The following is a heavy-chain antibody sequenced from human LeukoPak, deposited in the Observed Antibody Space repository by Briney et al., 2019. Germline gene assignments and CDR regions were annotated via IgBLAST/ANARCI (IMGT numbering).Heavy chain of an antibody. CDR2: ISSSGSTK. J-gene: IGHJ6*04. Sequence: PGGSLRLSCAASGFTFSSYEMNWVRQAPGKGLEWVSYISSSGSTKYYADSVKGRSTISRDNAKNSLYLQMNSLRAEDTAVYYCARKDYGGYAYYYYGLDVWGKGTTVTVSS. D-gene: IGHD5-12*01. CDR3: ARKDYGGYAYYYYGLDV. CDR1: GFTFSSYE. V-gene: IGHV3-48*03.